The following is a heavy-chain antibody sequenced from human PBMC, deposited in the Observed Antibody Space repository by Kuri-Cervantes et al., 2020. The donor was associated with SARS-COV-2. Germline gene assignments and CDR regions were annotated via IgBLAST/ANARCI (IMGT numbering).Heavy chain of an antibody. CDR2: IWYDGSNK. CDR3: AKFTSFSSRWFDP. CDR1: GFTFSSYG. Sequence: GGSLRLSCAASGFTFSSYGMHWVRQAPGKGLEWVAVIWYDGSNKYYADSVKGRFTISRDNSKNTLYLQMNSLRAEDTAVYYCAKFTSFSSRWFDPWGQGTLVTVSS. J-gene: IGHJ5*02. D-gene: IGHD2-2*01. V-gene: IGHV3-33*06.